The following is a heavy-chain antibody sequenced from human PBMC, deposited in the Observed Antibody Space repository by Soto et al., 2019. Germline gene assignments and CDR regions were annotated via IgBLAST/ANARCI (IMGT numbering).Heavy chain of an antibody. J-gene: IGHJ4*02. Sequence: PGEPVKISCQGSGYRFTSYWIGWVGQMPGKGLVWLGIIYPGTSGTRYSPSFQGQVTISADKSIPTAYLQWSSLKASDTAMYYCARRRAQDSAYDTKWGPGDYLGQGTRVTVSS. D-gene: IGHD5-12*01. V-gene: IGHV5-51*01. CDR2: IYPGTSGT. CDR1: GYRFTSYW. CDR3: ARRRAQDSAYDTKWGPGDY.